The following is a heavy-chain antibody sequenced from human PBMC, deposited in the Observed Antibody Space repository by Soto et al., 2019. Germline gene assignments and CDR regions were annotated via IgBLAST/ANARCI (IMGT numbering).Heavy chain of an antibody. D-gene: IGHD2-8*01. CDR2: INPGHGTT. V-gene: IGHV1-3*01. CDR3: ARDVGLRRLIFDH. J-gene: IGHJ4*02. CDR1: GYSFSVYT. Sequence: VQLVQSGAEVKKPGASVKVSCKASGYSFSVYTMHWVRQAPGQSPEWMGWINPGHGTTQYSQKFEGRVTITSDTSATTAYMEVTSLTSEDTAVYYCARDVGLRRLIFDHWGQGTLVTVSS.